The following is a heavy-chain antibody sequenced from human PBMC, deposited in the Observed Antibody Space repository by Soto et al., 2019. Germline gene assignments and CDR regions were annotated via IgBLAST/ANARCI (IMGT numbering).Heavy chain of an antibody. CDR1: GFTFDDYA. CDR3: AKDWASSSFSFDP. D-gene: IGHD6-6*01. Sequence: GGSLRLSCAASGFTFDDYAMHWVRQAPGKGLEWVSGISWNSGSIGYADSVKGRITISRDNAKNSLYLQMNILRAEDTALYYCAKDWASSSFSFDPWGQGTLVTVSS. V-gene: IGHV3-9*01. CDR2: ISWNSGSI. J-gene: IGHJ5*02.